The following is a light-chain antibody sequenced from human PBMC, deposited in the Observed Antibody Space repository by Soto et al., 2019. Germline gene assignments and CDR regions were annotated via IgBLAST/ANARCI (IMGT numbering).Light chain of an antibody. CDR3: QQRDVSPRT. Sequence: ILMTPLPTTLSASPGEIATLSCSAIHNIRRSLAFYQQKPFQPPMLLLYNSYTMSTFIPATLSGSGDWTEVTLTITSLQLEDFATDYCQQRDVSPRTFGQGTKVDIK. CDR2: NSY. CDR1: HNIRRS. V-gene: IGKV3-15*01. J-gene: IGKJ1*01.